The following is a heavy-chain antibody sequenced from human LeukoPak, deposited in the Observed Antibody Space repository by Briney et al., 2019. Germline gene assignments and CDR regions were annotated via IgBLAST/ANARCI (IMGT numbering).Heavy chain of an antibody. V-gene: IGHV1-2*06. Sequence: ASVKVSCKASGFTFTGYYMHRVREAPGQGLEWMGRINRNSGGTNYAQKFQGRVTMTRDTSISTAYMELSRLRSDDTALYYCARDQGGSYSVDYWGQGTLVTVSS. J-gene: IGHJ4*02. CDR3: ARDQGGSYSVDY. D-gene: IGHD3-10*01. CDR2: INRNSGGT. CDR1: GFTFTGYY.